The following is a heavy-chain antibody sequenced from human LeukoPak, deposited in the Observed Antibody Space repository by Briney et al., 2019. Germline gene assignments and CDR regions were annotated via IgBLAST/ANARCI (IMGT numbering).Heavy chain of an antibody. CDR2: INHSGST. CDR3: ARGRAARALNKKNWFDP. J-gene: IGHJ5*02. D-gene: IGHD2-15*01. V-gene: IGHV4-34*01. Sequence: SETLSLTCAVYGGSFSGYYWSWIRQPPGKGLEWIGEINHSGSTNYNPSLKSRVTISVDTSKNQFSLKLSSVTAADTAVYYCARGRAARALNKKNWFDPWGQGTLVTVSS. CDR1: GGSFSGYY.